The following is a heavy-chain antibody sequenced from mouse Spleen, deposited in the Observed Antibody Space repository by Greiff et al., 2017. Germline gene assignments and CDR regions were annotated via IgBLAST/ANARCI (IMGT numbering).Heavy chain of an antibody. J-gene: IGHJ1*01. CDR2: IDPSDNYT. CDR1: GYTFTNYW. CDR3: ARTDYTNLWYFDV. Sequence: VQLQQPGAEFVMPGASVKLSCKTSGYTFTNYWMHWVKHRPGQGLEWIGEIDPSDNYTNYNQKFKDKATLTVDKSSTTAYMHLSSLASEDSAVYYCARTDYTNLWYFDVWGAGTTVTVSS. V-gene: IGHV1-69*01. D-gene: IGHD2-5*01.